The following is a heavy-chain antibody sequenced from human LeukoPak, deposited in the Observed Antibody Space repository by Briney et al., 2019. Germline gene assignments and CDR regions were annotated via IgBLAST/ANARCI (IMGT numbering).Heavy chain of an antibody. Sequence: PGGSLRLSCAASGFPFSNYWMHWVRQAPGKGLVWVSRIKGDGSATSYADSVKGRFTISRDNSKSTLYLQMNSLRAEDTAVYYCARVWRDWGQGTLVTVSS. CDR3: ARVWRD. D-gene: IGHD3-3*01. J-gene: IGHJ4*02. CDR2: IKGDGSAT. CDR1: GFPFSNYW. V-gene: IGHV3-74*01.